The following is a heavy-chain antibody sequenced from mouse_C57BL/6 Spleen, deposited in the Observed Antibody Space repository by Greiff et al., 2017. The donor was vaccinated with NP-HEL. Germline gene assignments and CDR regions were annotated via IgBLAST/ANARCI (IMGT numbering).Heavy chain of an antibody. D-gene: IGHD3-2*02. CDR1: GYTFTSYW. Sequence: VQLQQSGAELVKPGASVKLSCKASGYTFTSYWMHWVKQRPGQGLEWIGMIHPNSGSTNYNEKFKSKATLTVDKSSSTAYMQLSSLTSEDSAVYYCAREGPDSSGYDYAMDYWGQGTSVTVSS. CDR2: IHPNSGST. V-gene: IGHV1-64*01. CDR3: AREGPDSSGYDYAMDY. J-gene: IGHJ4*01.